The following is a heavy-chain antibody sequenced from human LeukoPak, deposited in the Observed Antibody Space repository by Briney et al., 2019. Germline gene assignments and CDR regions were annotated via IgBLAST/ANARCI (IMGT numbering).Heavy chain of an antibody. Sequence: GGSLRLSCAASGFTFSSYSMNWVRQAPGKGLEWVSYISSSSSTIYYADSVKGRFTISRDNAKNSLYLQMNSLRAEDTAVYYCARVSGGYCSSTSCHRDFDYWGQGTLVTVSS. CDR1: GFTFSSYS. D-gene: IGHD2-2*01. V-gene: IGHV3-48*01. J-gene: IGHJ4*02. CDR2: ISSSSSTI. CDR3: ARVSGGYCSSTSCHRDFDY.